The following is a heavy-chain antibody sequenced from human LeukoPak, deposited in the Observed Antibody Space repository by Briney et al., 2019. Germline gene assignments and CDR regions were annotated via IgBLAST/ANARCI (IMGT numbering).Heavy chain of an antibody. CDR1: GFTFSSYA. Sequence: GGSLRLSCAASGFTFSSYAMSWVRQAPGKGLEWVSAISGSGGSTYYADSVKGRFTTSRDNSKNTLYLQMNSLRAEDTAVYYCAKVLDDYGDYSGAFDIWGQGTMVTVSS. CDR3: AKVLDDYGDYSGAFDI. J-gene: IGHJ3*02. V-gene: IGHV3-23*01. D-gene: IGHD4-17*01. CDR2: ISGSGGST.